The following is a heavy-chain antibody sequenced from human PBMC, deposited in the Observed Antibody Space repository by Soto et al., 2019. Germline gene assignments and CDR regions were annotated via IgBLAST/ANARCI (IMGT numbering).Heavy chain of an antibody. CDR2: INHSGST. Sequence: SETLSLTCAVYGGSFSGYYWSWIRQPPGKGLEWIEEINHSGSTNYNPSLKSRVTISVDTSKNQFSLKLSSVTAADTAVYYCARVPRSAGYYLYYYYGMDVWGQGTTVTVSS. J-gene: IGHJ6*02. D-gene: IGHD3-9*01. CDR3: ARVPRSAGYYLYYYYGMDV. V-gene: IGHV4-34*01. CDR1: GGSFSGYY.